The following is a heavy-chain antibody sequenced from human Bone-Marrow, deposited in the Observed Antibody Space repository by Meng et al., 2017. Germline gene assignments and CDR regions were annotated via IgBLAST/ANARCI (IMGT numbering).Heavy chain of an antibody. CDR1: GFTFDDYT. Sequence: GESLKISCAASGFTFDDYTMHWVRQAPGKGLEWVSLISWDGGSTYYADSVKGRFTISRDNSKNSLYLQMNSLRAEDTAVYYCARDAFRETSSGYYDYWGQGTLVTVSS. CDR2: ISWDGGST. CDR3: ARDAFRETSSGYYDY. J-gene: IGHJ4*02. V-gene: IGHV3-43*01. D-gene: IGHD3-22*01.